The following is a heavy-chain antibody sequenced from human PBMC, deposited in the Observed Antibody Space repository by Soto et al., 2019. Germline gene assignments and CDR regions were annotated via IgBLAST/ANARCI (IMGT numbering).Heavy chain of an antibody. CDR1: GGSISSSSYY. CDR2: IYYSGST. CDR3: ARLRFDTPLRVLSAIDY. Sequence: SETLSLSCTVFGGSISSSSYYWGWIRQPPGKGLEWIGSIYYSGSTYYNPSLKSRVTISVDTSKNQFSLKLSSVTATDTAVYYCARLRFDTPLRVLSAIDYWGQGTLVTVSS. D-gene: IGHD3-10*01. V-gene: IGHV4-39*01. J-gene: IGHJ4*02.